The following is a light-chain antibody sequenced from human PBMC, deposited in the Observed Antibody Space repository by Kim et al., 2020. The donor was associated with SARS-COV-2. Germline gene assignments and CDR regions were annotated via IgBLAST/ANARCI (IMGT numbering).Light chain of an antibody. Sequence: LTPGDRATLSCTASQIVNNRYLAWHKQKPGRVPRLLIFGASDRATGTPDRFMGSGSGTAFTLTITRVEPEDFAVYYCQQYGSSPLTFGGGTRVEIK. CDR2: GAS. CDR1: QIVNNRY. J-gene: IGKJ4*01. CDR3: QQYGSSPLT. V-gene: IGKV3-20*01.